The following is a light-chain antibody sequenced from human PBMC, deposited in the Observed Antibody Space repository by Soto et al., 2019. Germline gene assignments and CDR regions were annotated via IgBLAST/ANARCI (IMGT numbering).Light chain of an antibody. Sequence: SYVLTQPPSVSVAPRQTATITCGGDNIGTKSVHWSQQRPGQAPVLVVQGNGDRPSGIPERFSGSSSGNTATLTINRVEAGDEADYYCQVWDSYSDHVVFGGGTKLTVL. V-gene: IGLV3-21*02. CDR1: NIGTKS. CDR2: GNG. J-gene: IGLJ3*02. CDR3: QVWDSYSDHVV.